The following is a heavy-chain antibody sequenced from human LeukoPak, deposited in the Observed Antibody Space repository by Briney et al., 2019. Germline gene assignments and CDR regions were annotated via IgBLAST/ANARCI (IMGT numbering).Heavy chain of an antibody. J-gene: IGHJ6*03. CDR1: GFFFSSYW. V-gene: IGHV3-74*01. CDR3: ARDSKSTTWYMDV. CDR2: INSDGSST. D-gene: IGHD2/OR15-2a*01. Sequence: GGSLRLSCAASGFFFSSYWMHWVRQAPGKGLVWVSGINSDGSSTSYADSVKGRFTISRDNAKNTLYLQMNSLRAEDTAVYYCARDSKSTTWYMDVWGKGTTVTVSS.